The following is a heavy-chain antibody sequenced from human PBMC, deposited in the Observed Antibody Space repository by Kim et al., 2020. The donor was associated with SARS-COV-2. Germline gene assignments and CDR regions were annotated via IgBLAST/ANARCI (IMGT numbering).Heavy chain of an antibody. D-gene: IGHD3-22*01. J-gene: IGHJ4*02. CDR3: ARGDYYAY. V-gene: IGHV3-74*01. CDR2: GSIT. Sequence: GSITTYGDSLKGRFTVSGDNAQNTLYLQMASLRAEDTAVYYCARGDYYAYWGQGTLVTVSS.